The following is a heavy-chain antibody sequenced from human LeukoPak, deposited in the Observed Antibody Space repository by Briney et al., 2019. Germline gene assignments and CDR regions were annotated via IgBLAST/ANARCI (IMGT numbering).Heavy chain of an antibody. Sequence: PGGSLRLTCAAAGFSASITYMSWVCQAPGKGLEWVSLIYTSGSTFYADSVMGRFSISRDNSKNTLFLQMNSLRAEDSAVYFCTRDRAGTQSWVEFDLWGQGTLVTVSS. V-gene: IGHV3-66*03. CDR2: IYTSGST. J-gene: IGHJ5*02. CDR3: TRDRAGTQSWVEFDL. CDR1: GFSASITY. D-gene: IGHD3-10*01.